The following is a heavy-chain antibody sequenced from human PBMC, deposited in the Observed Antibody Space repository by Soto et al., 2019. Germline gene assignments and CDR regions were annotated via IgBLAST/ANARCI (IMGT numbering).Heavy chain of an antibody. Sequence: QVQLVQSGAEVKKPGASVKVSCKASGYTFTSYDINWVRRATGQGLERKGWMNPNRGNTGYAQKCQGRVTMTRNTSISTAYMELSSLRSEDTAVYYCARETAARGMDVWGQGTTVTVSS. CDR1: GYTFTSYD. J-gene: IGHJ6*02. CDR2: MNPNRGNT. CDR3: ARETAARGMDV. V-gene: IGHV1-8*01. D-gene: IGHD6-6*01.